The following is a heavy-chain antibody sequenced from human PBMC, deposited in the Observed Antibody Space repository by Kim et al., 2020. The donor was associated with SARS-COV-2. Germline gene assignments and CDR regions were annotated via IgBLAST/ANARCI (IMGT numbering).Heavy chain of an antibody. V-gene: IGHV4-30-2*01. CDR3: ARGAAAGGSGLDV. J-gene: IGHJ6*04. D-gene: IGHD3-10*01. Sequence: SETLSLTCAVSGGSISSGGYSWSWIRQPPGKGLEWIGYIYHSGSTYYNPSLKSRVTISVDRSKNQFSLKLSSVTAADTAVYYCARGAAAGGSGLDVWGKGTTVTVSS. CDR2: IYHSGST. CDR1: GGSISSGGYS.